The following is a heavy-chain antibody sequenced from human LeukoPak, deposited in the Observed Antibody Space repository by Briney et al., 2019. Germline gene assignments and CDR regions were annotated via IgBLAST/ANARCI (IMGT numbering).Heavy chain of an antibody. CDR3: ARDAKGNWNYGPYYYYYMDV. J-gene: IGHJ6*03. CDR2: IIPIFGTA. V-gene: IGHV1-69*05. Sequence: SVKVSCKASGGTFGSYAISWVRQAPGQGLEWMGGIIPIFGTANYAQKFQGRVTITTDESTSTAYMELSSLRSEDTAVYYCARDAKGNWNYGPYYYYYMDVWGKGTTVTVSS. D-gene: IGHD1-7*01. CDR1: GGTFGSYA.